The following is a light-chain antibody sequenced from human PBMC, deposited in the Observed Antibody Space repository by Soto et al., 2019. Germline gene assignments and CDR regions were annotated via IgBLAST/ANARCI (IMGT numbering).Light chain of an antibody. J-gene: IGLJ3*02. CDR2: EVS. CDR3: SSHTSSTTWV. V-gene: IGLV2-14*01. Sequence: QSALTQPPSASGSPGQSVTISCTGTSNDVGGYNYVSWYQQHPGTAPKLMIYEVSNRPSGVSNRFSGSKSGNTASLTISGLQAEDEADYYCSSHTSSTTWVFGGGTKLTVL. CDR1: SNDVGGYNY.